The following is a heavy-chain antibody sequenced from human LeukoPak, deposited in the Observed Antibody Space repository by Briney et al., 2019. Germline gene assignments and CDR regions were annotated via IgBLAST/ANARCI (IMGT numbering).Heavy chain of an antibody. CDR2: ISYDGSNK. CDR3: AREGASVVPAAITYYYYYYMDV. CDR1: GFTFSTYG. J-gene: IGHJ6*03. Sequence: GGSLRLSCAASGFTFSTYGMHWVRQAPGKGLEWVAVISYDGSNKYYADSVKGRFTISRDNSKNTLYLQMNSLRAEDTAVYYCAREGASVVPAAITYYYYYYMDVWGKGTTVTVSS. V-gene: IGHV3-30*19. D-gene: IGHD2-2*01.